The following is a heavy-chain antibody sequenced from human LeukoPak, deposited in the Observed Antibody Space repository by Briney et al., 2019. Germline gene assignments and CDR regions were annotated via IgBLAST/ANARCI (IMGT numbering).Heavy chain of an antibody. CDR3: ARDRVVAANYYYYMDV. D-gene: IGHD2-15*01. Sequence: GASVKVSCKASGGTLSSYAISWVRQAPGQGLEWMGRIIPIFGTANYAQKFQGRVTITTDESTSTAYMELSSLRSEDTAVYYCARDRVVAANYYYYMDVWGKGTTVTVSS. CDR1: GGTLSSYA. J-gene: IGHJ6*03. CDR2: IIPIFGTA. V-gene: IGHV1-69*05.